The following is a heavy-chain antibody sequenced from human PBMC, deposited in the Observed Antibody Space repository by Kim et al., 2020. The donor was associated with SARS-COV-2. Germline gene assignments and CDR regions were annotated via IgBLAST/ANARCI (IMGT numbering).Heavy chain of an antibody. V-gene: IGHV4-34*01. CDR2: INHSGST. D-gene: IGHD2-2*01. CDR3: ARARYWSSTSCWRWFDP. J-gene: IGHJ5*02. Sequence: SETLSLTCAVYGGSFSGYYWSWIRQPPGKGLEWIGEINHSGSTNYNPSLKSRVTISVDTSKNQFSLKLSSVTAADTAVYYCARARYWSSTSCWRWFDPWGQGTLVTVSS. CDR1: GGSFSGYY.